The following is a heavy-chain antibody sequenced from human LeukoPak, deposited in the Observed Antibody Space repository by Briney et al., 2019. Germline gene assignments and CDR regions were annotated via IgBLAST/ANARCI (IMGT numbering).Heavy chain of an antibody. Sequence: AASVKVSCTASGYTFTTYALHWVRQAPGQRLEWMGWINAGNGNTKYSQKFQARVTVTRDTSASTAYMELSSLRSEDTAVYYCARDPIGSRWPYYFDYWGQGTLVTVSS. CDR1: GYTFTTYA. D-gene: IGHD6-13*01. J-gene: IGHJ4*02. V-gene: IGHV1-3*01. CDR3: ARDPIGSRWPYYFDY. CDR2: INAGNGNT.